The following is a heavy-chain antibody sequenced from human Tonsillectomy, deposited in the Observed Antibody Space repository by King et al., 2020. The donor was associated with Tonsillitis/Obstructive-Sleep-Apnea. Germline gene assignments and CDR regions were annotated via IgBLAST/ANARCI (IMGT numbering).Heavy chain of an antibody. CDR1: GFTVSNAW. D-gene: IGHD3-3*01. V-gene: IGHV3-15*01. CDR2: IKSKTDGGTA. Sequence: VQLVESGGGLVKPGGSLRLSCAASGFTVSNAWMSWVRQAPGKGLEWVGRIKSKTDGGTADYDAPVKGRFTITRDESKKTLYLQMSSLKTEDTAVYYCTTYDFWSGYSYWGQGTLFTVS. J-gene: IGHJ4*02. CDR3: TTYDFWSGYSY.